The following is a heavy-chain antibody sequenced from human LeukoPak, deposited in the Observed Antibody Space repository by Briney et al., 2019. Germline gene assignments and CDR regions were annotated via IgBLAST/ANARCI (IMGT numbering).Heavy chain of an antibody. V-gene: IGHV4-39*07. Sequence: SETLSLTCTVSSGYIRNSNYYWGWIRQPPGKGLEWIGSIFYDGSSDYNSSLKSRVTISVDTSKNQFSLKLSSVTAADTAVYYCARVSPYDYVWGSYRYYFDYWGQGTLVTVSS. D-gene: IGHD3-16*02. CDR1: SGYIRNSNYY. CDR2: IFYDGSS. J-gene: IGHJ4*02. CDR3: ARVSPYDYVWGSYRYYFDY.